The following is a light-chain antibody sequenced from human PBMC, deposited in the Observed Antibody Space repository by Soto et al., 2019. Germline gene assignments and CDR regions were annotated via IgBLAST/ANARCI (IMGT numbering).Light chain of an antibody. CDR3: CSHAGRGPCHVV. Sequence: HSALTQHASVSGSPGQSITISCTGTSSDVGSYNLVSWYQHHPGIAPKLMIYEVNKRHSGVSDRFSGSKSGNTASLPISGLQAEHEADDHCCSHAGRGPCHVVFGRGTKPTVL. V-gene: IGLV2-23*02. CDR1: SSDVGSYNL. CDR2: EVN. J-gene: IGLJ2*01.